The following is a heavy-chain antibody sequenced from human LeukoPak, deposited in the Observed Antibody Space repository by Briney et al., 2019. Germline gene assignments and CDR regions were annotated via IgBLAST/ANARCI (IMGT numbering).Heavy chain of an antibody. V-gene: IGHV3-13*01. CDR3: ARFYCSGGSCPDYYYGMDV. Sequence: GGSLRLSCAASGFTFSSYDMHWVRQATGKGLEWVSAIGTAGDTYYPGSVKGRFTISRENAKNSLYLQMSSLRAEDTAVYYCARFYCSGGSCPDYYYGMDVWGQGTTVTVSS. D-gene: IGHD2-15*01. J-gene: IGHJ6*02. CDR2: IGTAGDT. CDR1: GFTFSSYD.